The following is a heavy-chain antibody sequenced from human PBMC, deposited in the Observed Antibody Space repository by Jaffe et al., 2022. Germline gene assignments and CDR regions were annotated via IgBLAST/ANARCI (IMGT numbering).Heavy chain of an antibody. J-gene: IGHJ4*02. V-gene: IGHV4-61*02. D-gene: IGHD3-10*01. CDR1: GGSISSGSYY. CDR3: ARDAITMVRGGFDY. Sequence: QVQLQESGPGLVKPSQTLSLTCTVSGGSISSGSYYWSWIRQPAGKGLEWIGRIYTSGSTNYNPSLKSRVTISVDTSKNQFSLKLSSVTAADTAVYYCARDAITMVRGGFDYWGQGTLVTVSS. CDR2: IYTSGST.